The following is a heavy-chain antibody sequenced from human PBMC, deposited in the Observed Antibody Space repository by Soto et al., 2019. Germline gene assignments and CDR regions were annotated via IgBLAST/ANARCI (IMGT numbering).Heavy chain of an antibody. J-gene: IGHJ2*01. V-gene: IGHV4-4*07. Sequence: QVHLQESGPGVVKASETLSLTCSLSGGSTSGKYWSWIRQSAGKGLEWIGRIYSSGRTHYNPSLGSRVSMSVAQNSFSLRLTSVTAADTAIYYCARDFDVNTALDYWYFDLWGRGTQVSFSS. CDR3: ARDFDVNTALDYWYFDL. CDR2: IYSSGRT. D-gene: IGHD3-9*01. CDR1: GGSTSGKY.